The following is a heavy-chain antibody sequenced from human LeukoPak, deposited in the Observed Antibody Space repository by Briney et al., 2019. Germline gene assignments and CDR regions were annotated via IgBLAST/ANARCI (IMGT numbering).Heavy chain of an antibody. Sequence: SETLSLTCAVYGGAFSGYYWSWIRQPPGKGLEWIGEINHSGSTNYNPSLKSRVTISVDTSKNQFSLKLSSVTAADTAVYYCSRSSSFDYWGQGTLVTVSS. CDR2: INHSGST. CDR3: SRSSSFDY. V-gene: IGHV4-34*01. CDR1: GGAFSGYY. J-gene: IGHJ4*02.